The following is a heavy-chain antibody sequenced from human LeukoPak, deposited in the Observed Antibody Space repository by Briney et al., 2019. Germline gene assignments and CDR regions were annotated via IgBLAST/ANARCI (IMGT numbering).Heavy chain of an antibody. Sequence: GGSLRLSCAASGFIFSSYAMSWVRQAPGTGLEWVSVVSGSGGSRYYADSVKGRFTISRDNSKNTLYLQMNSLRAADTAVYFCAKGHRDIWPPDIWGQGTMVTVPS. CDR3: AKGHRDIWPPDI. CDR2: VSGSGGSR. CDR1: GFIFSSYA. J-gene: IGHJ3*02. V-gene: IGHV3-23*01.